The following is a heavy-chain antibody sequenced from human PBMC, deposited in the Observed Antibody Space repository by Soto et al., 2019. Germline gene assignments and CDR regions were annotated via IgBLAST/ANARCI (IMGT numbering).Heavy chain of an antibody. CDR1: GGSISSGGYY. CDR2: IYYSGST. V-gene: IGHV4-31*03. Sequence: PSVTLSLTCTVSGGSISSGGYYWSWIRQHPGKGLEWIGYIYYSGSTYYNPSLKSRVTISVDTSKNQFSLKLSSVTAADTAVYYCARAVSGHYYFDYWGQGTLVTVSS. J-gene: IGHJ4*02. D-gene: IGHD1-26*01. CDR3: ARAVSGHYYFDY.